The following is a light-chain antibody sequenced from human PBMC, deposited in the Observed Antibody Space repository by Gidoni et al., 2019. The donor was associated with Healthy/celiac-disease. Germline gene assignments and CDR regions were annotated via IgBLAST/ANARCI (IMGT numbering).Light chain of an antibody. CDR3: QQYYSYLRT. Sequence: AIRITQSPSSLSASTGDRVTITCRASQGIRSYLAWYQQKPGKAPKLLIYAASTLQSGVPSRFSGSGSGTDFTLTISCLQSEDFATYYCQQYYSYLRTFGQGTKVEIK. J-gene: IGKJ1*01. CDR1: QGIRSY. CDR2: AAS. V-gene: IGKV1-8*01.